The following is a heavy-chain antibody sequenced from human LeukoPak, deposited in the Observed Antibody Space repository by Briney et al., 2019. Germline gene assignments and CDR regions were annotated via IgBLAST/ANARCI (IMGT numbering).Heavy chain of an antibody. V-gene: IGHV3-15*01. D-gene: IGHD3-16*01. CDR2: IKTKTDGDRT. CDR1: GFTFSNAW. CDR3: VGGPARSRY. J-gene: IGHJ4*02. Sequence: PGESLRLSCVVSGFTFSNAWMSWIRQAPGKGLEWVGRIKTKTDGDRTDYAAPVEGRFTISREDSKNTLSLQMNSLKTEDTAVYYCVGGPARSRYWGQGTLVTVSS.